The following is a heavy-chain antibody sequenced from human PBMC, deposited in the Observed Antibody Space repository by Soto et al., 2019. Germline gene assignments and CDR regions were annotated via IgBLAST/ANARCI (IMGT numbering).Heavy chain of an antibody. CDR3: VRSGTARLLRHSWFDT. CDR1: GFTFNTYD. CDR2: ITTSSAYI. D-gene: IGHD2-21*01. Sequence: EVQLVESGGGLVKPGGSLRLSCAASGFTFNTYDMNWVRQAPGKGLEWVSSITTSSAYIYYADSLKGRITISRDNAKNSVFLQMNSLRAEDTALYYCVRSGTARLLRHSWFDTWGQGTLVTVSS. J-gene: IGHJ5*02. V-gene: IGHV3-21*01.